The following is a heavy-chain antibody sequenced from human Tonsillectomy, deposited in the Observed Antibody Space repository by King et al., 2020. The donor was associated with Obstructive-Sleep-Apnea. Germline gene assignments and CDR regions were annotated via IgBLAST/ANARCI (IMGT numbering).Heavy chain of an antibody. Sequence: VQLVESGGGLVQPGGSLRLYCEASGFSVNDNYMSWVRQAPGKGLEWVSVIYSAVSTYYAASVKGRFTFSRDQSKNTLYLQMDSLRAEDTAVYYCARDRGGSYSNAFDIWGQGTKVTVSS. J-gene: IGHJ3*02. CDR1: GFSVNDNY. CDR2: IYSAVST. V-gene: IGHV3-66*01. CDR3: ARDRGGSYSNAFDI. D-gene: IGHD1-26*01.